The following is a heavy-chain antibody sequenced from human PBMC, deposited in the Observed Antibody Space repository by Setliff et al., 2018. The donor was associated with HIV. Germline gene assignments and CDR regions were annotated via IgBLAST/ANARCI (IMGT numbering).Heavy chain of an antibody. J-gene: IGHJ3*02. CDR3: ARAGGGATDQAFDI. CDR2: INPNSGGT. D-gene: IGHD2-2*01. CDR1: GGTFSSYA. Sequence: GASVKVSCKASGGTFSSYAISWVRQAPGQGLEWMGWINPNSGGTTYAQKLQGRLTVTTDTSTGTLYMELSNLRSDDSAVYYCARAGGGATDQAFDIWGQGTMVTVSS. V-gene: IGHV1-2*02.